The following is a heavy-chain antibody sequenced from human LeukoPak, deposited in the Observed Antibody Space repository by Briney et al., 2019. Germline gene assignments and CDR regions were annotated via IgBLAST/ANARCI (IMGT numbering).Heavy chain of an antibody. CDR3: AREVSSGSYFFDY. V-gene: IGHV3-21*01. J-gene: IGHJ4*02. CDR1: GFTFSSYS. D-gene: IGHD1-26*01. Sequence: GGSLRLSCAASGFTFSSYSMNWVRQAPGKGLEWVSSISSSSSYIYYADSVKGRFTISRDNAKNSLYLRMNSLRAEDTAVYYCAREVSSGSYFFDYWGQGTLVTVSS. CDR2: ISSSSSYI.